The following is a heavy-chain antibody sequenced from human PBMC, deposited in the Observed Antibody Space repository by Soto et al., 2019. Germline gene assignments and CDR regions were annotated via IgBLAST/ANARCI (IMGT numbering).Heavy chain of an antibody. Sequence: GGSLRLSCAASGFTFSSYAMSWVRQAPGKGLEWVSAISGSGGSTYYADPVKGRFTISRDNSKNTLYLQMNSLRAEDTAVYYCAKDLDIVVVVAENFFDYWGQGTLVTVSS. J-gene: IGHJ4*02. D-gene: IGHD2-15*01. CDR3: AKDLDIVVVVAENFFDY. CDR1: GFTFSSYA. CDR2: ISGSGGST. V-gene: IGHV3-23*01.